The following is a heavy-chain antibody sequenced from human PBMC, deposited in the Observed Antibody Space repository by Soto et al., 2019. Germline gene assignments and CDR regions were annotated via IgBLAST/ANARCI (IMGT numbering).Heavy chain of an antibody. CDR3: ARDLVSTMMDV. CDR2: IYHSGST. D-gene: IGHD2-8*01. J-gene: IGHJ6*02. V-gene: IGHV4-30-2*01. CDR1: GGSISSGGYS. Sequence: PSETLSLTCAVSGGSISSGGYSWSWIRQPPGKGLEWIGCIYHSGSTYYNPSLKSRVTISVDRSKNQFSLKLSSVTAADTAVYYCARDLVSTMMDVWGQGTTVTVSS.